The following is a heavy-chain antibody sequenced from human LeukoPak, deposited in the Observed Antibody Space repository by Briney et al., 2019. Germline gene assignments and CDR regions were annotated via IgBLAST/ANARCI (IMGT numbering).Heavy chain of an antibody. D-gene: IGHD2-21*02. CDR2: INHSGST. J-gene: IGHJ3*02. V-gene: IGHV4-39*07. CDR3: AIPRTYCGGDCYLSYAFDI. Sequence: PSETLSLTCTVSGGSISSSSYYWGWIRQPPGKGLEWIGEINHSGSTNYNPSLKSRVTISVDTSKNQFSLKLSSVTAADTAVYYCAIPRTYCGGDCYLSYAFDIWGQGTMVTISS. CDR1: GGSISSSSYY.